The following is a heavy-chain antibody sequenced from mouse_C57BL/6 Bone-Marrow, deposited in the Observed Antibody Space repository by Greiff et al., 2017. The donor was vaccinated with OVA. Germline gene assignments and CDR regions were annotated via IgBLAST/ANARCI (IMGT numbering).Heavy chain of an antibody. CDR2: ISNGGGST. J-gene: IGHJ4*01. D-gene: IGHD1-1*01. V-gene: IGHV5-12*01. Sequence: EVQLVESGGGLVQPGGSLKLSCAASGFTFSDYYMYWVRQTPEKRLEWVAYISNGGGSTYYPDTVKGRFTISRDNAKNTLYLQMSRLKSEDTAMYYCARHPLRGGAMDYWGQGTSVTVSS. CDR3: ARHPLRGGAMDY. CDR1: GFTFSDYY.